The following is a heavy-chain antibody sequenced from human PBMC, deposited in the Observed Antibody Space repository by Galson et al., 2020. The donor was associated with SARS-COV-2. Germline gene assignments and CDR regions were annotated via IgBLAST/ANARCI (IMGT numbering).Heavy chain of an antibody. CDR1: GYTLTELS. Sequence: GESLKISCTVSGYTLTELSMHWVRQAPGKGLEWMGGFDPEDGETIYAQKFQGRVTMTEDTSTDTAYMELSRLRSEDTAVYYFATGATIFGVAGGWDYLFGVDVSGPGGTVAVSS. CDR2: FDPEDGET. V-gene: IGHV1-24*01. CDR3: ATGATIFGVAGGWDYLFGVDV. J-gene: IGHJ6*02. D-gene: IGHD3-3*01.